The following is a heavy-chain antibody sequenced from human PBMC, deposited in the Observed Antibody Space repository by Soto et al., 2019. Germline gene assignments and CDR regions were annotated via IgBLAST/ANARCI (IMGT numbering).Heavy chain of an antibody. D-gene: IGHD6-19*01. CDR1: GYTFTSYA. Sequence: ASVKVSCKASGYTFTSYAMHWVRQAPGQRLEWMGWINAGNGNTKCSQKFQGRVTITRDTSASTAYMELSSLRSEDTAVYYCARDLIGVAGNFDYWGQGTLVTVPS. J-gene: IGHJ4*02. V-gene: IGHV1-3*01. CDR2: INAGNGNT. CDR3: ARDLIGVAGNFDY.